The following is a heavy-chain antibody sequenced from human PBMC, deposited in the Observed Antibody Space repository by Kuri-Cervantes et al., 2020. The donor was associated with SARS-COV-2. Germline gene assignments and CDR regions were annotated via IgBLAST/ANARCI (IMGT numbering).Heavy chain of an antibody. Sequence: SETLSLTCTVSGGSISSGDYYWGWIRQPPGKGLEWIGSIYHSGSTYYNPSLKSRVTISVDTSKYQFSLKLSSVTAADTAVYYCARVGGYCSSTSCYNHAFDIWGQGTMVTVSS. CDR3: ARVGGYCSSTSCYNHAFDI. D-gene: IGHD2-2*02. V-gene: IGHV4-39*07. CDR1: GGSISSGDYY. CDR2: IYHSGST. J-gene: IGHJ3*02.